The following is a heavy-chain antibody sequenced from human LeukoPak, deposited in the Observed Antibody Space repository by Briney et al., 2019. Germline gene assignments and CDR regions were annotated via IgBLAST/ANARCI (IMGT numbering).Heavy chain of an antibody. D-gene: IGHD2-21*01. CDR1: GGSISSYY. V-gene: IGHV4-59*04. CDR2: IYYSGST. CDR3: ALWGGGGFDI. Sequence: SETLSLTCTVSGGSISSYYWSWIRQPPGKGLEWIGYIYYSGSTLYNPSLKSRVTISVDTSKNQFSLMLGSVTAADTAVYYCALWGGGGFDIWGQGTMVTVSS. J-gene: IGHJ3*02.